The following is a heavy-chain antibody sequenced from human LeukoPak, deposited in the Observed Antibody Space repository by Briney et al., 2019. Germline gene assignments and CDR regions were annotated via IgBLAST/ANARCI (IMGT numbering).Heavy chain of an antibody. CDR2: VKQDGSEK. Sequence: PGGSLRLSCAVSGFAFSKYWMSWVRQAPGKGLEWVANVKQDGSEKSYVASLKGRFTISRDNAKNSLYLQINSLRAEDTAVYYCARNSFDSSGYYVYWGQGTLVTVSS. CDR3: ARNSFDSSGYYVY. V-gene: IGHV3-7*01. J-gene: IGHJ4*02. D-gene: IGHD3-22*01. CDR1: GFAFSKYW.